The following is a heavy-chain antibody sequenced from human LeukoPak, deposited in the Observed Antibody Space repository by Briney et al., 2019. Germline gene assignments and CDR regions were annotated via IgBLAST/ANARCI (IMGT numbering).Heavy chain of an antibody. D-gene: IGHD1/OR15-1a*01. Sequence: GGSLRLSCEDSGFTFADYGLSWVRQAPGKGLEWVAGINWSGDNTFYADSVKGRFTISRDNTKKTLYLQMNNLRGEDTATYYCARDLSSNWNNLAYWGQGTLVTLSS. J-gene: IGHJ4*02. CDR1: GFTFADYG. CDR2: INWSGDNT. V-gene: IGHV3-20*04. CDR3: ARDLSSNWNNLAY.